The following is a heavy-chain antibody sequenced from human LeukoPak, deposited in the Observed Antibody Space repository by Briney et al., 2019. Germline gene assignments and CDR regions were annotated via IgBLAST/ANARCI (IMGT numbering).Heavy chain of an antibody. CDR3: AEGSDKSDFDF. Sequence: SETLSLTCTVSGDSISSGRYSWSWVRQPAGKGLEWIGRIYASGSTSYNPSLESRVTMSVDTSKNQFPLKMRSVTAADTAVYYCAEGSDKSDFDFWGQGTLVTVSS. J-gene: IGHJ4*02. CDR2: IYASGST. D-gene: IGHD3-10*01. V-gene: IGHV4-61*02. CDR1: GDSISSGRYS.